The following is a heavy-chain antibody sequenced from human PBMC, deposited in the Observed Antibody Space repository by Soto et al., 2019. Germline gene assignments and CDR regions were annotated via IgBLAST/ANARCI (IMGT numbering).Heavy chain of an antibody. J-gene: IGHJ4*02. CDR3: ARVGQGQYYFDY. Sequence: EVQLVESGGGLVQPGGSLRLSCAGSGFTFSSYWMHWVRQTPGEGLVWVSRISPDGSRTSYADSVKGQFTISRDNAENTLYLQMNSLRAEDTAVYYCARVGQGQYYFDYCCQGTLVTVSS. CDR1: GFTFSSYW. CDR2: ISPDGSRT. V-gene: IGHV3-74*01.